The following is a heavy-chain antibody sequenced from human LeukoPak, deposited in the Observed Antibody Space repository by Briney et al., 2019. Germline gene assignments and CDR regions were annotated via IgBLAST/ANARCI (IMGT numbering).Heavy chain of an antibody. CDR1: GFTFSSYA. J-gene: IGHJ5*02. CDR3: AKDGGSSSWAP. V-gene: IGHV3-30*04. D-gene: IGHD6-13*01. CDR2: ISYDGSNK. Sequence: GSLRLSCAASGFTFSSYAMHWVRQAPGKGLEWVAVISYDGSNKYYADSVKGRFTISRDNSKNTLYLQMNSLRAEDTAVYYCAKDGGSSSWAPWGQGTLVTVSS.